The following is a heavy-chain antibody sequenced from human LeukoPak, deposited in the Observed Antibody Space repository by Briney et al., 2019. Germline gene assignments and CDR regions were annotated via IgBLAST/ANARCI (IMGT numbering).Heavy chain of an antibody. CDR3: ARFIAVAGFDY. CDR1: GGSVSSGSYY. D-gene: IGHD6-19*01. CDR2: IYYSGST. V-gene: IGHV4-61*01. Sequence: SETLSLTCTVSGGSVSSGSYYRSWIRQPPGKGLEWIGYIYYSGSTNYNPSLKSRVTISVDTSKNQFSLKLSSVTAADTAVYYCARFIAVAGFDYWGQGTLVTVSS. J-gene: IGHJ4*02.